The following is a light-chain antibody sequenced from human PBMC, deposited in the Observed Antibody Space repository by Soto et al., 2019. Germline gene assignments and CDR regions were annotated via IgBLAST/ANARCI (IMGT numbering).Light chain of an antibody. CDR1: NSDVGSYNL. CDR2: EVS. V-gene: IGLV2-23*02. J-gene: IGLJ1*01. Sequence: QSALTQPASVSGSPGQSITISCTGTNSDVGSYNLVSWYQQHPGKAPKVILYEVSERPSGVSDRFTGSKSGNTASLMISGLQAEDEADYYCCSYAGSSTQSYVFGSGTKLTVL. CDR3: CSYAGSSTQSYV.